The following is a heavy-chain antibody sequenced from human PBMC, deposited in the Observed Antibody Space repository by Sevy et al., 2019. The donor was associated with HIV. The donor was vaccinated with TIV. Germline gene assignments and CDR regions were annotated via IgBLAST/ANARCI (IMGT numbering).Heavy chain of an antibody. CDR1: GGSISSSSYY. J-gene: IGHJ4*02. V-gene: IGHV4-39*01. CDR3: ARLPRGEHLYYFDS. CDR2: IYYSGST. D-gene: IGHD7-27*01. Sequence: SETLSLTGTVSGGSISSSSYYWGWIRQPPGKGLEWIGNIYYSGSTYYNPPLKSRVNTYVDTSKKQFSLKLSSVTAADTAVYYCARLPRGEHLYYFDSWGQGTLVTVSS.